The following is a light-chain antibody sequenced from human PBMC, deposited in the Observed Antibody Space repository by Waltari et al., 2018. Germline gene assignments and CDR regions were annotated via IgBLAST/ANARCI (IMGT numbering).Light chain of an antibody. CDR1: QSVSSY. J-gene: IGKJ5*01. CDR2: DAS. CDR3: QQRSNWPPT. V-gene: IGKV3-11*01. Sequence: IVFTQSPATLSLSPGERATLSCRASQSVSSYLAWYQQKPGQAPRLLIYDASNRATGIPARFSGSGSGTDFTLTISSLEPEDFAVYYCQQRSNWPPTFGQGTRLEIK.